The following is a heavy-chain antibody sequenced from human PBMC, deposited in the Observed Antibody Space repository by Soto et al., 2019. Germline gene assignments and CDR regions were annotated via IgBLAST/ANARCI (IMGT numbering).Heavy chain of an antibody. V-gene: IGHV3-23*01. D-gene: IGHD3-22*01. CDR3: ANFAYYYDSSGYYYGY. J-gene: IGHJ4*02. CDR2: ISGSGGST. Sequence: GGSLRLSCAASGFTFSSYAMSWVHQAPGKGLEWVSAISGSGGSTYYADSVKGRFTISRDNSKNTLYLQMNSLRAEDTAVYYCANFAYYYDSSGYYYGYWGQGTLVTVSS. CDR1: GFTFSSYA.